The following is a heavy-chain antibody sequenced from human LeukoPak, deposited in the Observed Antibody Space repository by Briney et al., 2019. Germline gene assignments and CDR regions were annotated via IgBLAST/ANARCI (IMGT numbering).Heavy chain of an antibody. D-gene: IGHD1-1*01. CDR3: ARDWELGH. V-gene: IGHV4-39*07. J-gene: IGHJ5*02. CDR2: IYYSGST. CDR1: GGSISSSSYY. Sequence: SETLSLTCTVSGGSISSSSYYWGWIRQPPGKGLEWIGSIYYSGSTYYNPSLKSRVTISVDTSKNQFSLRLSSVTAADTALYYCARDWELGHWGQGTLVTVSS.